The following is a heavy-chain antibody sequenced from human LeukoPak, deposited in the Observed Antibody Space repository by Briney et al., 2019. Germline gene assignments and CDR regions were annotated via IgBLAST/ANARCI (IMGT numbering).Heavy chain of an antibody. CDR3: AKALGSYLDY. CDR2: IWYDGSNK. D-gene: IGHD1-26*01. V-gene: IGHV3-33*06. Sequence: GGSLRLSCAASGFTFSSYGMDWVRQAPGKGLEWVAVIWYDGSNKYYADSVKGRFTISRDNSKNTLYLQMNSLRAEDTAVYYCAKALGSYLDYWGQGTLVTVSS. CDR1: GFTFSSYG. J-gene: IGHJ4*02.